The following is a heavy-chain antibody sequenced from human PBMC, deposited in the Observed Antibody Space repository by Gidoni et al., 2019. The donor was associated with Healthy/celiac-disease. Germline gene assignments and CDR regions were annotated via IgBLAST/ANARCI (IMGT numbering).Heavy chain of an antibody. D-gene: IGHD3-16*02. J-gene: IGHJ4*02. CDR1: GNALTELS. CDR2: FDPEDGET. Sequence: QVQLVQSGAEVKKPGASVKVSCKVSGNALTELSMHWVRQAPGKGLEWMGGFDPEDGETIYAQKFQGRVTMTEDTSTDTAYMELSSLRSEDTAVYYCATDLSAGAFIDYWGQGTLVTVSS. V-gene: IGHV1-24*01. CDR3: ATDLSAGAFIDY.